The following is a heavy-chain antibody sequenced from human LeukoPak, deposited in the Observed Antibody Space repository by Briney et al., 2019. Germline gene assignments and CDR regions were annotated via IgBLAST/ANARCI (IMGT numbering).Heavy chain of an antibody. CDR3: AKWDSTREKLGYCRGASCFCAFDI. J-gene: IGHJ3*02. V-gene: IGHV3-9*01. CDR1: GFTFSSYA. CDR2: INWDRSTI. D-gene: IGHD2-15*01. Sequence: PGGSLRLSCAASGFTFSSYAMSWVRQAPGKGLEWVSGINWDRSTIAYADSVKGRFTISRDNAKNSLYLQMNSLRTEDTALYYCAKWDSTREKLGYCRGASCFCAFDIWGQGTMVTVSS.